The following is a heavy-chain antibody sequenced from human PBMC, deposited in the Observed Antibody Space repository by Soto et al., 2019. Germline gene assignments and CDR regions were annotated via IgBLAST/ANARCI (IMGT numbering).Heavy chain of an antibody. D-gene: IGHD1-1*01. Sequence: GGSLTLSCISSGFTFRTYTINWVRQAPGKGLEWVSGIRGFSPYTFYAESVKGRFTISRDNAKNSLYLQMNSLRAEDTAVYYCARGGMSAVPDNNNHDMDVWGQGTTVTVSS. CDR1: GFTFRTYT. CDR3: ARGGMSAVPDNNNHDMDV. CDR2: IRGFSPYT. J-gene: IGHJ6*02. V-gene: IGHV3-21*01.